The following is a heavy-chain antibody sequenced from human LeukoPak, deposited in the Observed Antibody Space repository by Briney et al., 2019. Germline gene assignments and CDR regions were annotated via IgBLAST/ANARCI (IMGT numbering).Heavy chain of an antibody. CDR2: IHYTGST. V-gene: IGHV4-38-2*02. CDR3: ARGEDFERYYLAY. CDR1: GYSISSGYY. D-gene: IGHD3-9*01. Sequence: SETLSLTCTVSGYSISSGYYWAWIRQPPGKGLECIGNIHYTGSTYYTPSLESRATISVDTSKNQFSLKLTSVTAADTAVYFCARGEDFERYYLAYWGQGTLVTVSS. J-gene: IGHJ4*02.